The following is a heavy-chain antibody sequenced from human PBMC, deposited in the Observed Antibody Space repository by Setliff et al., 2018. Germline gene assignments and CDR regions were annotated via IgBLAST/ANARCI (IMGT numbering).Heavy chain of an antibody. Sequence: ASVKVSCKASGYTFTSYAMNWVRQAPGQGLEWMGWINTNTGNPTYAQGFTGQFVFSLDTSVSTAYLQISSLKAEDTAVYYCASARPHFGVVIRSPPDYWGQGTLVTVS. D-gene: IGHD3-3*01. J-gene: IGHJ4*02. V-gene: IGHV7-4-1*02. CDR1: GYTFTSYA. CDR2: INTNTGNP. CDR3: ASARPHFGVVIRSPPDY.